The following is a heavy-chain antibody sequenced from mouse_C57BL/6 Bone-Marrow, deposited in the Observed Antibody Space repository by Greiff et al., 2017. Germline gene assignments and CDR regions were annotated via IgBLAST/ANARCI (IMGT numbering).Heavy chain of an antibody. CDR2: INPNYGTT. J-gene: IGHJ4*01. CDR1: GYSFTDYN. V-gene: IGHV1-39*01. D-gene: IGHD2-4*01. CDR3: ARGYDYDYAMDY. Sequence: VQLQQSGPELVKPGASVKISCKASGYSFTDYNMNWVKQSNGKSLEWIGVINPNYGTTSYNQKFKGKATLTVDQSSSTAYMQRNSLTSEDAAVYYGARGYDYDYAMDYWGQGTSVTVSS.